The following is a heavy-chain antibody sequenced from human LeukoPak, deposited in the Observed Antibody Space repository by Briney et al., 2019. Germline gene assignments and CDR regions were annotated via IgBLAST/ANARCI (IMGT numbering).Heavy chain of an antibody. CDR1: GFSVSSTY. J-gene: IGHJ4*02. D-gene: IGHD6-6*01. V-gene: IGHV3-53*04. CDR2: IYSDGSA. CDR3: VGALGSSGDS. Sequence: LLGGALRLSCAASGFSVSSTYMSWVRQAPGKGLEWISFIYSDGSAYYADSVQGRFTISTHSSKNTVSLQMNSLRPEDTAVYYCVGALGSSGDSWGPGTLVTVSS.